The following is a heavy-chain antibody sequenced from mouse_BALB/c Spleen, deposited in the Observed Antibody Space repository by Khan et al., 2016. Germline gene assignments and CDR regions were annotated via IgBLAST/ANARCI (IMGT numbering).Heavy chain of an antibody. V-gene: IGHV4-1*02. J-gene: IGHJ3*01. CDR1: GFDFSRYW. Sequence: EVKLLESGGGLVHPGGSLKLSCAASGFDFSRYWMSWVRQAPGNGLEWIGEINPDSYTINYTPSLKDKFIISRDNAKNTLYLQMSKVRSEDTALYYCASAGYYGYRACWGQGTLVTVSA. D-gene: IGHD1-2*01. CDR3: ASAGYYGYRAC. CDR2: INPDSYTI.